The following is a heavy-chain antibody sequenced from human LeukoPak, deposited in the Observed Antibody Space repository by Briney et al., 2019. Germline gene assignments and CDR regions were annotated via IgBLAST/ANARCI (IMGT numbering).Heavy chain of an antibody. CDR1: GGTFSSYA. J-gene: IGHJ6*02. D-gene: IGHD2-21*02. CDR3: ARESGGDFYYYYGMDV. Sequence: SVKVSCKASGGTFSSYAISWVRQAPGQGLEWMGRIIPILGIANYAQKFQGRVTITADKSTSTAYMELSSLGSEDTAVYYCARESGGDFYYYYGMDVWGQGTTVTVSS. V-gene: IGHV1-69*04. CDR2: IIPILGIA.